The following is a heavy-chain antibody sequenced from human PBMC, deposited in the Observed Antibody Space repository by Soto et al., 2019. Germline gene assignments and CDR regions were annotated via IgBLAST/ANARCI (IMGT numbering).Heavy chain of an antibody. V-gene: IGHV3-33*08. CDR3: ARDRRYYYDSSGYLDY. Sequence: LSLTCAVYGGSFRGYFWGWIRQPPGKGLEWVAVIWYDGSNKYYADSVKGRFTISRDNSKNTLYLQMNSLRAEDTAVYYCARDRRYYYDSSGYLDYWGQGTLVTVSS. J-gene: IGHJ4*02. D-gene: IGHD3-22*01. CDR2: IWYDGSNK. CDR1: GGSFRGYF.